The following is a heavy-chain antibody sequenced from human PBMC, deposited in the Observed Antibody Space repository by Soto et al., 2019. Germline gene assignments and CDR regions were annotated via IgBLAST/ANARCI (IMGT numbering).Heavy chain of an antibody. CDR2: ISYSGTA. J-gene: IGHJ4*02. V-gene: IGHV4-31*01. D-gene: IGHD6-19*01. CDR3: AGLQVAGLPGEAGYFEY. CDR1: GGSISSGSYY. Sequence: SETLSLTCTVSGGSISSGSYYGGWIREHSGKGLEWIGHISYSGTAYYKPSLNSLVTISVDTSKSQFSLKVNSVNVADTAVYYCAGLQVAGLPGEAGYFEYWGQGALVTVSS.